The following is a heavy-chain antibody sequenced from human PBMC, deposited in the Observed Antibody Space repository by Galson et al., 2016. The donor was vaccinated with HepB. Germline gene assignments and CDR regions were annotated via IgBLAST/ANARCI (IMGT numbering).Heavy chain of an antibody. CDR3: ARDIIDGLPDYVDS. D-gene: IGHD2-15*01. Sequence: SLRLSCAASGFAFRTDTMHWVRQAPGKGLEWVTVISHDSSHKYYADSVKGRFTISRDNSRDTLYLQMDSLRTEDTAVYYCARDIIDGLPDYVDSWGQGTLVTVSS. CDR2: ISHDSSHK. CDR1: GFAFRTDT. V-gene: IGHV3-30*04. J-gene: IGHJ4*02.